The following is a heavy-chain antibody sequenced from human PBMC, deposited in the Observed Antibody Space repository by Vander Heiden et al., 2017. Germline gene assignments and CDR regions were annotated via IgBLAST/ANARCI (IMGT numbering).Heavy chain of an antibody. J-gene: IGHJ3*01. CDR3: VKDVGAAGSSFDV. Sequence: EGQVVESGGGLVQHGRSLRFSCAGSGFSFEDYSMQWVRQAPGKGLEWVAGISWNAGKVHYADSVKGRFTTSRDNAKKSLYLQMNSLRAEDTALFYCVKDVGAAGSSFDVWGQGTMVTVSS. V-gene: IGHV3-9*01. CDR2: ISWNAGKV. D-gene: IGHD1-26*01. CDR1: GFSFEDYS.